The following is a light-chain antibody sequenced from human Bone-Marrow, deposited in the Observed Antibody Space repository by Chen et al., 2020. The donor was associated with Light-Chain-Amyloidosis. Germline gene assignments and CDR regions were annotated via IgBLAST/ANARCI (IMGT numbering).Light chain of an antibody. CDR1: SSDVGSYNL. J-gene: IGLJ2*01. Sequence: QSALTPPASVSGSPGRSTTISCPGTSSDVGSYNLVSWYQQHPGKAPKLMIYEGSKRPSGVSNRFSGSKSGNTASLTISGLQAEDEADYYCCSYAGSSTFGVFGGGTKLTVL. V-gene: IGLV2-23*03. CDR3: CSYAGSSTFGV. CDR2: EGS.